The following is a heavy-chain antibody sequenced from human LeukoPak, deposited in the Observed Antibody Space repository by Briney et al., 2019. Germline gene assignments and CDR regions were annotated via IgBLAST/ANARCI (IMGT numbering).Heavy chain of an antibody. V-gene: IGHV1-2*02. CDR3: AREARDGYNYYFDY. D-gene: IGHD5-24*01. J-gene: IGHJ4*02. CDR2: INPNSGGT. Sequence: ASVKVSCKASGYTFTGYYMHWVRRAPGQGLEWMGWINPNSGGTNYAQKFQGRVTMTRDTSISTAYMELSRLRSDDTAVYYCAREARDGYNYYFDYWGQGTLVTVSS. CDR1: GYTFTGYY.